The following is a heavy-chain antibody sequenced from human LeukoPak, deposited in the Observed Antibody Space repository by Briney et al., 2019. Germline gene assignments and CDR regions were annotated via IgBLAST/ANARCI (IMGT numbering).Heavy chain of an antibody. CDR2: ISHDGTDK. Sequence: GGSLRLSCAASGFTFSDYYMSWIRQAPGKGLEWVAVISHDGTDKNYSDSVKGRFTISRDNSKNTLYLQMNSLRPEDTAVYYCARGAPPDVWGKGTAVTVSS. V-gene: IGHV3-30*03. CDR1: GFTFSDYY. CDR3: ARGAPPDV. J-gene: IGHJ6*04.